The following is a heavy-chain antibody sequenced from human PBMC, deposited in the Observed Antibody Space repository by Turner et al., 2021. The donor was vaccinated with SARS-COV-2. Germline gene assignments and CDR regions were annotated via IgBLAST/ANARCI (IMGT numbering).Heavy chain of an antibody. CDR3: ARGMFRFGGVIVRPFDY. D-gene: IGHD3-16*02. CDR1: GYTFTNYD. CDR2: MSPNSGNT. V-gene: IGHV1-8*01. Sequence: QVQLVQSGAEVKKPGASVKVSCKASGYTFTNYDINWVRQATGQGLEWMGWMSPNSGNTGYAQKFQGRVTMTRNPSISTAYMELSSLRSGDTAVYYCARGMFRFGGVIVRPFDYWGQGTLVSVSS. J-gene: IGHJ4*02.